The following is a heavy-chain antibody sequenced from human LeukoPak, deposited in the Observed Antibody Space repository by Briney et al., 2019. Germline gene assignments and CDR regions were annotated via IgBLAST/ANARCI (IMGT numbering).Heavy chain of an antibody. J-gene: IGHJ6*03. Sequence: VASVKVSCKASGYTFNNYDINWVRQAPGRGLEWMGWINTYSANTNYAQEFQDRVIMTTDTSTSTAYMELRSLRSDDTAVYYCAREGGIARPPYLYYYIDVWGKGTTVTVSS. D-gene: IGHD6-6*01. CDR3: AREGGIARPPYLYYYIDV. CDR1: GYTFNNYD. V-gene: IGHV1-18*01. CDR2: INTYSANT.